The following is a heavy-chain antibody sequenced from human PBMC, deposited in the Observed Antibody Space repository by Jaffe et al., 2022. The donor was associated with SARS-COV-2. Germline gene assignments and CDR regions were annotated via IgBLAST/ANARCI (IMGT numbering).Heavy chain of an antibody. Sequence: EVQLVESGGDLLQPGGSLRLSCAASGFTFSGFGMNWVRQAPGRGLEWLLYISASGTIHSADSVKGRFTISRDNAKNSLYLQMNSLRGEDTAVYYCARGSVAKDAFDIWGQGTMVTVSS. D-gene: IGHD5-12*01. V-gene: IGHV3-48*04. J-gene: IGHJ3*02. CDR3: ARGSVAKDAFDI. CDR2: ISASGTI. CDR1: GFTFSGFG.